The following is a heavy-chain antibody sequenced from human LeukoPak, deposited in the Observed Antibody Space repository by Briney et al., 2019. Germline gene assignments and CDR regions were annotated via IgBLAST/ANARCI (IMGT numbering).Heavy chain of an antibody. CDR3: ARTYYDFWSGYGRFDP. V-gene: IGHV3-21*01. CDR1: GFTFSSYS. J-gene: IGHJ5*02. Sequence: PGGSLRLSCAASGFTFSSYSMNWVRQAPGKGLEWVSSISSSSSYIYYADSVKGRFTISRDNAKNSLYLQMNSLRAEDTAVYYCARTYYDFWSGYGRFDPWGQGTLVTVSS. D-gene: IGHD3-3*01. CDR2: ISSSSSYI.